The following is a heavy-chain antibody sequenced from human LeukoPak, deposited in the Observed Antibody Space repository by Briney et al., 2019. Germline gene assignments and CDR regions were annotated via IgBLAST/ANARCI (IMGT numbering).Heavy chain of an antibody. CDR1: GLAFSAYK. CDR2: ISTDGYTT. D-gene: IGHD2-15*01. J-gene: IGHJ4*02. CDR3: VVGGGPGY. V-gene: IGHV3-74*01. Sequence: GGSMRLSCAASGLAFSAYKMHWVRQAPRKGLVWVSRISTDGYTTDYADFVQGRFTASRDNTKNTWSLEMNSLRAEDTAVYYCVVGGGPGYWGQGTLVTVSS.